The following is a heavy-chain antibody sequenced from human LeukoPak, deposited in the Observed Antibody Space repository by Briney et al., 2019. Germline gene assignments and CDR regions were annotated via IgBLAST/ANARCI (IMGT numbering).Heavy chain of an antibody. CDR1: GYTFTGYY. D-gene: IGHD4-23*01. CDR2: INTKSGGT. V-gene: IGHV1-2*02. Sequence: ASVKVSCKASGYTFTGYYMHWVRQAPGQGLEWMGGINTKSGGTNYAQKFQGRVTMTRDTSIRTAYTELSRLRSDDTAVYYCARETVGATVEFDFDYWGQGTLVTVSS. J-gene: IGHJ4*02. CDR3: ARETVGATVEFDFDY.